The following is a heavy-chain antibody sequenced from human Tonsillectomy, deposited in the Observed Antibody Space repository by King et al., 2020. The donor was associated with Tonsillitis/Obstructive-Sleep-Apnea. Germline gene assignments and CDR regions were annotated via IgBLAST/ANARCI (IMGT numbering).Heavy chain of an antibody. CDR3: AREESAFDF. V-gene: IGHV1-46*01. CDR2: INPSGGST. Sequence: QLVQSGAEVKKPGASVKVSCKASGYTFTSYYMHWVRQAPGQGLEWMGIINPSGGSTNYAQIFQGRVAMTRDTSTSTVYMELSSLRSEDTAVYYCAREESAFDFWGQGTMGTVSS. J-gene: IGHJ3*01. CDR1: GYTFTSYY.